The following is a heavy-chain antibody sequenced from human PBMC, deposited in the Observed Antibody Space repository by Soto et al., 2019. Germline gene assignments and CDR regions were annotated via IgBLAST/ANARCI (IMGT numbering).Heavy chain of an antibody. CDR1: GGSISSYY. J-gene: IGHJ4*02. D-gene: IGHD6-19*01. CDR2: IYYSGST. CDR3: ARRIPYSSGSVGHFDY. V-gene: IGHV4-59*08. Sequence: SETLSLTCTVSGGSISSYYWNWIRQPPGKGLEWIGYIYYSGSTNYNPSLKSRVTISVDTSKNQFSLKLSSVTAADTAVYYCARRIPYSSGSVGHFDYWGQGTLVTVSS.